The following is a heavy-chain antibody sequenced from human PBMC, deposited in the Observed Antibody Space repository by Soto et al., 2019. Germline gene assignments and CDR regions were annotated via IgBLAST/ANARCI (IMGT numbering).Heavy chain of an antibody. J-gene: IGHJ4*02. CDR3: ARGLYYFDY. CDR2: IGVGGTTI. V-gene: IGHV3-48*03. CDR1: GFTFSPYE. D-gene: IGHD6-19*01. Sequence: PVGSLRLSCATYGFTFSPYEMNWVRQAPGKGLEWVSYIGVGGTTIYYADSVKGRFTISRDNAKNSLYLQMNSLRAEDTAVYYCARGLYYFDYWGQGT.